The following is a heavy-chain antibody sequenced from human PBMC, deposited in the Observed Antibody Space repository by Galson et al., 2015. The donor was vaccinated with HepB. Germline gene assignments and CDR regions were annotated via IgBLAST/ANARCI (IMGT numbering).Heavy chain of an antibody. CDR3: ATQYYYDSSGYYYDFDY. CDR1: GFTFSVYN. D-gene: IGHD3-22*01. Sequence: SLRLSCAASGFTFSVYNMSWIRQAPGKGLEWVSYISSSSSYTNYADYVKDRFTISRDNAKNSVYLQMNSLRAEDTAVYYCATQYYYDSSGYYYDFDYWGQGTLVTVSS. V-gene: IGHV3-11*06. J-gene: IGHJ4*02. CDR2: ISSSSSYT.